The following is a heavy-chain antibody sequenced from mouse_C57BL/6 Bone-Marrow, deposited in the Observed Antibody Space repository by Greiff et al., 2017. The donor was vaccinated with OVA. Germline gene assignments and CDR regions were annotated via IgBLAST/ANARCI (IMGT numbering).Heavy chain of an antibody. CDR2: IDPSDSYT. Sequence: MPGQGLEWIGEIDPSDSYTNYNQKFKGKSTLTVDKSSSTAYMQLSSLTSEDSAVYYCARIAPWYFDVWGTGTTVTVSS. V-gene: IGHV1-69*01. CDR3: ARIAPWYFDV. J-gene: IGHJ1*03.